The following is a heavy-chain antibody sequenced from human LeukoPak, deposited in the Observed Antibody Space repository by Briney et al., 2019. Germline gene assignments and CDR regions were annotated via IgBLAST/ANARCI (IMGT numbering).Heavy chain of an antibody. D-gene: IGHD3-10*01. Sequence: GGSLRLSCAASGFTFSSYAMHWVRQAPGKGLEWVAVISYDGSNKYYADSVKGRFTISRDNSKNTLYLQMNSLRAEDTAVYYCARDSDYGSGSRFDYWGQGTLVTVSS. CDR2: ISYDGSNK. V-gene: IGHV3-30-3*01. CDR3: ARDSDYGSGSRFDY. CDR1: GFTFSSYA. J-gene: IGHJ4*02.